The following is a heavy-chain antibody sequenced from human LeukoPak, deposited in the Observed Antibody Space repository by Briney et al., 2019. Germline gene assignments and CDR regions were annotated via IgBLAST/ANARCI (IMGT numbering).Heavy chain of an antibody. Sequence: PSETLSLTCAVYGGSFSGYYWSWIRQPPGKGLEWIGEINHSGSTNYNPSLKSRVTISVDTSKNQFSLKLSSVTAADTAAYYCASSILYYDFWSGYYPQDAFDIWGQGTMVTVSS. CDR3: ASSILYYDFWSGYYPQDAFDI. CDR1: GGSFSGYY. CDR2: INHSGST. D-gene: IGHD3-3*01. V-gene: IGHV4-34*01. J-gene: IGHJ3*02.